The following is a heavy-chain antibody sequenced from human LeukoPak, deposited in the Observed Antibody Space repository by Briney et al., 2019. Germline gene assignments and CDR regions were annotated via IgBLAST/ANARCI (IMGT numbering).Heavy chain of an antibody. CDR3: ASHSTFVGGATESIDY. Sequence: GGSLRLSCAASEFTFNNYWMHWVRQAPGKGLVWVLRINSDGSHTDYADSVKGRFTISRDNAKNTLYLQMNSLRAEDTAVYYCASHSTFVGGATESIDYWGQGTLVTVSS. J-gene: IGHJ4*02. CDR1: EFTFNNYW. CDR2: INSDGSHT. D-gene: IGHD1-26*01. V-gene: IGHV3-74*01.